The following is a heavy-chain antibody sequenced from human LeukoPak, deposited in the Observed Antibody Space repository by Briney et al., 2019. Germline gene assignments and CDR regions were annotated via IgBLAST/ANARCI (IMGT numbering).Heavy chain of an antibody. CDR1: GGSISSGSYY. CDR3: ARVSPGGYGYYYYGMDV. V-gene: IGHV4-39*07. D-gene: IGHD5-12*01. J-gene: IGHJ6*02. CDR2: IYYSGST. Sequence: SETLSLTCTVSGGSISSGSYYWGWIRQPPGKGLEWIGSIYYSGSTYYNPSLKSRVTISVDTSKNQFSLKLSSVTAADTAVYYCARVSPGGYGYYYYGMDVWGQGTTVTVSS.